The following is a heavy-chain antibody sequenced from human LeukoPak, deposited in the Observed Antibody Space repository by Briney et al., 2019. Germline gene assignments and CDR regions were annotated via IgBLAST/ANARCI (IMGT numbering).Heavy chain of an antibody. Sequence: GGSLRLSCTGSGFTFGDHAISWVRQAPGKGLEWVGFIRSKAYRGTTEYAASVKGRFSISRDDSASIAYLQMNSLKTEDTAVYYCARGPIQLWIHNAMDVWGQGTTVTVSS. CDR3: ARGPIQLWIHNAMDV. D-gene: IGHD5-18*01. CDR1: GFTFGDHA. CDR2: IRSKAYRGTT. J-gene: IGHJ6*02. V-gene: IGHV3-49*04.